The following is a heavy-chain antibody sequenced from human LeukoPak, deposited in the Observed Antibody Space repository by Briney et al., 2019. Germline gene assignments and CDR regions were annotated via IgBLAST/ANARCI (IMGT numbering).Heavy chain of an antibody. CDR2: IYFTGRT. Sequence: SPTLANTLKHSGDTKNNNVDCWGWLRKPPRKGLEWIGTIYFTGRTYYNPSLTSRVTVSVDTSKNDFSLMLRSVTAADTAIFYCARQRGSGHWYFDQWGRGTLVTVSS. D-gene: IGHD6-19*01. CDR1: GDTKNNNVDC. J-gene: IGHJ2*01. V-gene: IGHV4-39*01. CDR3: ARQRGSGHWYFDQ.